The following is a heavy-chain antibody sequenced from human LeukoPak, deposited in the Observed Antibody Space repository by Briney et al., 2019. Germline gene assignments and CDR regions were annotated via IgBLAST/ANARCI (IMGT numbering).Heavy chain of an antibody. CDR3: ARHENIAVVASATAFDY. V-gene: IGHV4-39*01. CDR1: GGSISSSSHF. J-gene: IGHJ4*02. CDR2: IYYSGNT. D-gene: IGHD2-15*01. Sequence: SETLSLTCSVSGGSISSSSHFWGWIRQPPGKGLEWIGSIYYSGNTYYNPSLESRVTMSVDTSKNYFSLKVTSVTAADTAMYYCARHENIAVVASATAFDYWGQGTLVTVSS.